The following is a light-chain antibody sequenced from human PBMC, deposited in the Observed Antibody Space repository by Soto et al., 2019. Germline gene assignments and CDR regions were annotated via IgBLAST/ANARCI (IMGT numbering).Light chain of an antibody. J-gene: IGLJ2*01. Sequence: QSALTQPASVSGSPGQSITISCTGTSRDIGGYNYVSWYQHHPGKAPKLMIYEVSNRPSGVSNRFSGSKSGNTASLTISGLQAEDEADYHCSSYTSRTTFVIFGGGTKLTVL. CDR3: SSYTSRTTFVI. CDR2: EVS. V-gene: IGLV2-14*01. CDR1: SRDIGGYNY.